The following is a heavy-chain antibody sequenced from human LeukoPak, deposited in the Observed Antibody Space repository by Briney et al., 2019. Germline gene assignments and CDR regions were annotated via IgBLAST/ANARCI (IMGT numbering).Heavy chain of an antibody. CDR2: IYYSGGT. CDR1: GGSISSYY. V-gene: IGHV4-59*01. CDR3: ARILYRPTYDFWSGSVYYSDY. J-gene: IGHJ4*02. D-gene: IGHD3-3*01. Sequence: PSETLSLTCAVSGGSISSYYWSWIRQPPGKGLEWIGYIYYSGGTNYNPSLKSRVTISVDTSKNKFSLKLSSVTAADTAVYYCARILYRPTYDFWSGSVYYSDYWGQGTLVTVSS.